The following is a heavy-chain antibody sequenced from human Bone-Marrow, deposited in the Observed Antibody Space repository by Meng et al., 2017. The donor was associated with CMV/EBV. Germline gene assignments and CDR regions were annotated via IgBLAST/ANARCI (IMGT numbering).Heavy chain of an antibody. CDR3: ARGRSDVEPAGSQAQALSH. CDR2: IIPIFGTA. Sequence: SVKVSCKASGGTFSSYAISWVRQAPGQGLEWMGGIIPIFGTANYAQKFQGRITITAEQSTNTTYMEVSSLRSEDTAVYYCARGRSDVEPAGSQAQALSHWGQGTVVTVSS. D-gene: IGHD2-2*01. CDR1: GGTFSSYA. V-gene: IGHV1-69*13. J-gene: IGHJ4*02.